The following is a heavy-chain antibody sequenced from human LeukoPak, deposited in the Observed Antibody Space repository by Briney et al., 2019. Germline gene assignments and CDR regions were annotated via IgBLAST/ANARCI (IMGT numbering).Heavy chain of an antibody. V-gene: IGHV3-21*01. CDR3: ARESGAKTYYYDSSGYYGDAFDI. D-gene: IGHD3-22*01. CDR2: ISSSSTYI. Sequence: GGSLRLSCAASGFTFSGYSMNWVRQGPGKGLEWVSSISSSSTYIYYADSVKGRFTISRDNSKNTLYLQMNSLRAEDTAVYYCARESGAKTYYYDSSGYYGDAFDIWGQGTMVTVSS. CDR1: GFTFSGYS. J-gene: IGHJ3*02.